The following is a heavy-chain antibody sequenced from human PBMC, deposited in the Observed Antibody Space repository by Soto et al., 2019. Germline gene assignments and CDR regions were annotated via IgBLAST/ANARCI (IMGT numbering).Heavy chain of an antibody. J-gene: IGHJ5*02. Sequence: GGSLRLSCEGSGFTFSAYYISLIRQAPGKGLEWVSAISGSGGSAYYADSVKGRFTISRDNSKNTLYLQMNSLRAEDTAVYYCAKGGGITWFDPWGQGTLVTVSS. CDR3: AKGGGITWFDP. CDR1: GFTFSAYY. D-gene: IGHD3-16*01. CDR2: ISGSGGSA. V-gene: IGHV3-23*01.